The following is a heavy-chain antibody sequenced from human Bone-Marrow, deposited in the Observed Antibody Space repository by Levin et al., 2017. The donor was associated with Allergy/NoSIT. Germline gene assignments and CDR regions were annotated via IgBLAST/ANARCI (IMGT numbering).Heavy chain of an antibody. CDR2: INHSGST. D-gene: IGHD2-2*02. V-gene: IGHV4-34*01. CDR3: ARGNIVVVPAAIGTNWFDP. Sequence: SETLSLTCAVYGGSFSGYYWSWIRQPPGKGLEWIGEINHSGSTNYNPSLKSRVTISVDTSKNQFSLKLSSVTAADTAVYYCARGNIVVVPAAIGTNWFDPWGQGTLVTVSS. J-gene: IGHJ5*02. CDR1: GGSFSGYY.